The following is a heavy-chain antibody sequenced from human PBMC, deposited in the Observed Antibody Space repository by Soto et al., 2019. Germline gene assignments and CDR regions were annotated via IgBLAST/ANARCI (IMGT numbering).Heavy chain of an antibody. V-gene: IGHV4-59*02. CDR1: GGTVTNYY. CDR3: ARLGGASRPLSALDI. CDR2: FYFRGST. D-gene: IGHD6-6*01. J-gene: IGHJ3*02. Sequence: QVQLQESGPGLVEPSETLSLTCSVSGGTVTNYYWSWIRLLPGKGLEWIGYFYFRGSTNYKSSLKRRATISVDTSKNQVSLKPNSVTSGDTAVYYCARLGGASRPLSALDIWGQGIMVTVSS.